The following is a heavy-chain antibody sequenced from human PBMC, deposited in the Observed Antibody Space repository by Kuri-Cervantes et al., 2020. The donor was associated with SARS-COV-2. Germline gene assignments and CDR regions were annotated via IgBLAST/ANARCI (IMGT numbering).Heavy chain of an antibody. CDR3: ARDRMESLLWFGVVGAFDI. CDR2: IYYSGST. J-gene: IGHJ3*02. D-gene: IGHD3-10*01. CDR1: GGSISSSNW. Sequence: SCAVSGGSISSSNWWSWIRQPPGKGLEWIGYIYYSGSTYYNPSLKSRVTISVDTSKNQFSLKLSSVTAADTAVYYCARDRMESLLWFGVVGAFDIWGQGTMVTVSS. V-gene: IGHV4-30-4*01.